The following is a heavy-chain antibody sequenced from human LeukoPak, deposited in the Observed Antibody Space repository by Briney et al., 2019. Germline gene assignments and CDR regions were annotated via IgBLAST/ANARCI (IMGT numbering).Heavy chain of an antibody. V-gene: IGHV1-69*04. CDR1: GYTFNNYY. CDR3: ARDDDRAREIDY. Sequence: SVKVSCKASGYTFNNYYMNWVRQAPGQGLEWMGRIIPILNITHYAQKFQGRVTIAADKSTSTAYMELSSLRSEDTAVYYCARDDDRAREIDYWGQGTLVTVSS. D-gene: IGHD3-22*01. CDR2: IIPILNIT. J-gene: IGHJ4*02.